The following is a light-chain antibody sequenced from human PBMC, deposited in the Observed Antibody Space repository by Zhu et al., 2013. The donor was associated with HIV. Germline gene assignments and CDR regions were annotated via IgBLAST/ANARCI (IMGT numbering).Light chain of an antibody. V-gene: IGKV1-17*01. J-gene: IGKJ4*01. CDR2: TVS. Sequence: DIQMTQSPSSLSASVGDRVTITCRASQGIRNNLAWYQQKPGKAPTRLIYTVSSLQSGVPSRFSGSGSGTEFTLTISSLQPEDFATYYCLQHNTYPLTFGGGPRWR. CDR3: LQHNTYPLT. CDR1: QGIRNN.